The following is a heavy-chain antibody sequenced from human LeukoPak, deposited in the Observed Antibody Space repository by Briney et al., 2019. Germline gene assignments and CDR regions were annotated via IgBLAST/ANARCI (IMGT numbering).Heavy chain of an antibody. Sequence: PSETLSLTCTVSGYSISSGYYWGWIRQPPGKGLEWIGSIYHSGSTYYNPPLKSRVTISVDTSKNQFSLKLSSVTAADTAVYYCARDTSRYSSSWLFDYWGQGTLVTVSS. CDR1: GYSISSGYY. CDR2: IYHSGST. J-gene: IGHJ4*02. V-gene: IGHV4-38-2*02. CDR3: ARDTSRYSSSWLFDY. D-gene: IGHD6-13*01.